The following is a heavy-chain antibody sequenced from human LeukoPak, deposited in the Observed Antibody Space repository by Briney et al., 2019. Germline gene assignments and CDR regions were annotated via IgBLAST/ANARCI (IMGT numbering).Heavy chain of an antibody. Sequence: GGSLRLSCAASGFTFSDYYMSWIRQAPGKGLEWVSYISSSGSTIYYADSVKGRFTISRDNAKNSLYLQMNSLRADDTAMYYCARETYSKLIGDAFDMWGQGTMVTVSS. V-gene: IGHV3-11*04. J-gene: IGHJ3*02. CDR3: ARETYSKLIGDAFDM. CDR1: GFTFSDYY. D-gene: IGHD4-11*01. CDR2: ISSSGSTI.